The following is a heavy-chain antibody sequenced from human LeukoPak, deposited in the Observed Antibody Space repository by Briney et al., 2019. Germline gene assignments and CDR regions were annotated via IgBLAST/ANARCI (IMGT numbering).Heavy chain of an antibody. Sequence: ASVKVSCKASGGTFSSYAISWVRQAPGQGLEWMGRIIPILGIANYAQKFQGRVTITADKSTSTAYMELSSLRSEDTAVYYCALYSGYDFSYFDYWGQGTLVTVSS. D-gene: IGHD5-12*01. CDR2: IIPILGIA. CDR1: GGTFSSYA. CDR3: ALYSGYDFSYFDY. J-gene: IGHJ4*02. V-gene: IGHV1-69*04.